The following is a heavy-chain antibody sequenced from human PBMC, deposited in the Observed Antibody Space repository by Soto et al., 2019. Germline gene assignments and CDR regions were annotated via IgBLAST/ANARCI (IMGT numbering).Heavy chain of an antibody. CDR1: GVSISSYY. Sequence: ESLALACAVSGVSISSYYWSWIRQPPGKGLEWIGYIYYSGSTNYNPSLKSRVTISVDTSKNQFSLKLSSVTAADTAVYYCASNPPYSRSPYFDYWGQGTLVTVYS. D-gene: IGHD6-6*01. CDR2: IYYSGST. V-gene: IGHV4-59*01. J-gene: IGHJ4*02. CDR3: ASNPPYSRSPYFDY.